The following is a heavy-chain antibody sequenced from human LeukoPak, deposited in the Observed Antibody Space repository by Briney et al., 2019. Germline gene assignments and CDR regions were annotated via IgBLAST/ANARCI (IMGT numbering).Heavy chain of an antibody. CDR1: GFTFSSYS. CDR3: ARDQGDLWFGEFGH. V-gene: IGHV3-21*01. CDR2: ISSSSSYI. D-gene: IGHD3-10*01. Sequence: PGGSLRLSCAASGFTFSSYSMNWVRQAPGKGLEWVSSISSSSSYIYYADSVKGRFTISRDNAKNSLYLQMNSLRAEDTAVYYCARDQGDLWFGEFGHWGQGTLVTVSS. J-gene: IGHJ4*02.